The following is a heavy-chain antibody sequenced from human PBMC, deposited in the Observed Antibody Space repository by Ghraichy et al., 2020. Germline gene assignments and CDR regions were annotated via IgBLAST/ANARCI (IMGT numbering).Heavy chain of an antibody. J-gene: IGHJ3*02. Sequence: GGSLRLSCAASGFTVSSNYMSWVRQAPGKGLEWVSVIYSGGSTYYADSVKGRFTISRDNSKNTLYLQMNSLRAEDTAVYYCARKIRAVYSSSWYLGAFDIWGQGTMVTVSS. CDR1: GFTVSSNY. D-gene: IGHD6-13*01. CDR2: IYSGGST. V-gene: IGHV3-53*01. CDR3: ARKIRAVYSSSWYLGAFDI.